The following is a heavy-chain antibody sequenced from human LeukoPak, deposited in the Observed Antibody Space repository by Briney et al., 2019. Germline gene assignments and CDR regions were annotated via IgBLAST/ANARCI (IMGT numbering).Heavy chain of an antibody. Sequence: PGGSLRLSCAASGFTFSSYWMSWVRQAPGKGLEWVANIKQDGSEKYYVDSVKGRFTISRDNAKNSLYLQMNSLRAGDTAVYYCAREYCSSTSCYYFDYWGQGTLVTVSS. D-gene: IGHD2-2*01. J-gene: IGHJ4*02. CDR2: IKQDGSEK. CDR3: AREYCSSTSCYYFDY. V-gene: IGHV3-7*01. CDR1: GFTFSSYW.